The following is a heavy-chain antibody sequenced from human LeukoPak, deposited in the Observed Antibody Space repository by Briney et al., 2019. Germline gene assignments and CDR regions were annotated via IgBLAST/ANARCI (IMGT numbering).Heavy chain of an antibody. D-gene: IGHD2-15*01. V-gene: IGHV1-2*02. J-gene: IGHJ6*02. Sequence: ASVKVSCKASGYTFTGYYMHWVRQAPGQGLEWMGWINPNSGGTNYAQKFQGRVTMTRDTSISTAYMELSRLRSDDTAVYYCARALCSGGSCYYYYGMDVWGQGTTVTVSS. CDR2: INPNSGGT. CDR1: GYTFTGYY. CDR3: ARALCSGGSCYYYYGMDV.